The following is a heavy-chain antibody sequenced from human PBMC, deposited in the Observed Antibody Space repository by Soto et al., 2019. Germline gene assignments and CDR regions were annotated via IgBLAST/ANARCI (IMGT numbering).Heavy chain of an antibody. CDR2: SRDKVHSHTT. J-gene: IGHJ4*02. CDR1: GFTFSDHY. CDR3: ARGVVSTGYVDY. D-gene: IGHD5-12*01. V-gene: IGHV3-72*01. Sequence: EVQLAESGGGLVQPGASLRLSCAASGFTFSDHYMHWVRQGPGKGLEWVGRSRDKVHSHTTEYAASVKGRFTISRGDSEISLYLQMNSLKTGDTAVYYCARGVVSTGYVDYWGQGTLVTVSS.